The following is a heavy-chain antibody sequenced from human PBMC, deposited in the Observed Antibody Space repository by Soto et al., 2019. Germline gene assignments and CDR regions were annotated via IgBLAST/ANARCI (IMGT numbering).Heavy chain of an antibody. CDR1: GFTVSSNY. D-gene: IGHD5-18*01. J-gene: IGHJ6*02. CDR3: ARDNTAYSYGPYYYYGMDV. CDR2: IYSGGST. V-gene: IGHV3-53*01. Sequence: GGSLRLSCAASGFTVSSNYMSWVRQAPGKGLEWVSVIYSGGSTYYADSVKGRFTISRDNSKNTLYLQMNSLRAEDTAVYYCARDNTAYSYGPYYYYGMDVWGQGTTVTVSS.